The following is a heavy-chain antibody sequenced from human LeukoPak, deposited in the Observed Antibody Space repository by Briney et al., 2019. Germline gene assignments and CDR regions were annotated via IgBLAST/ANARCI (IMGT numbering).Heavy chain of an antibody. CDR3: ARGGVLMVYAIENWFDP. CDR1: GFTFSSYA. V-gene: IGHV3-23*01. CDR2: ISGSGGST. Sequence: GGSLRLSCAASGFTFSSYAMSWVRQAPGKGLEWVSAISGSGGSTYYADSVKGRFTISRDNSKNTLYLQMNSLRAEDTAVYYCARGGVLMVYAIENWFDPWGQGTLVTVSS. J-gene: IGHJ5*02. D-gene: IGHD2-8*01.